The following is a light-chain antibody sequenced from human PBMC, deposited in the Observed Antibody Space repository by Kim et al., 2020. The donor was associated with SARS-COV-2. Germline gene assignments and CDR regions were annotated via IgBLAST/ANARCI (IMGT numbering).Light chain of an antibody. J-gene: IGLJ3*02. CDR1: SLRSYY. CDR3: NSRDSSGNHQGV. CDR2: GKN. V-gene: IGLV3-19*01. Sequence: SSELTQDPAVSVALGQTVRITCQGDSLRSYYASWYQQKPGQAPVLVIYGKNNRPSGIPDRFSGSSSGNTASLTITGAQVEDEADYYCNSRDSSGNHQGVFGGGTQLTVL.